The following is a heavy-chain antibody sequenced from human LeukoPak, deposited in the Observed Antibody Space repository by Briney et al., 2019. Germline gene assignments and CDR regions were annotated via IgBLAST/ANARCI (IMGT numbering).Heavy chain of an antibody. D-gene: IGHD3-9*01. CDR3: AREGSGGTIYYFDY. J-gene: IGHJ4*02. Sequence: KPSETLSLTRAVYGGSFSGYYWSWIRQPPGKGLEWIGEINHSGSTNYNPSLKSRVTISVDTSKNQFSLKLSSVTAADTAVYYCAREGSGGTIYYFDYWGQGTLVTVSS. V-gene: IGHV4-34*01. CDR1: GGSFSGYY. CDR2: INHSGST.